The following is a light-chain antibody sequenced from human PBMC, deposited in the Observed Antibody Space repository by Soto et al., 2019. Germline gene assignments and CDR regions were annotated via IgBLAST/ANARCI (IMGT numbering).Light chain of an antibody. CDR3: QSYDSSLSGSV. Sequence: QSVLTQPPSVSGAPGQRVTISCTGSSSNIGAGYDVHWYQQLPGTVPKLLIYGNSNRPSGVPDRFSGSKSGTSASLVITGLQAEDEADYYCQSYDSSLSGSVFGGGTKLTVL. CDR2: GNS. V-gene: IGLV1-40*01. J-gene: IGLJ3*02. CDR1: SSNIGAGYD.